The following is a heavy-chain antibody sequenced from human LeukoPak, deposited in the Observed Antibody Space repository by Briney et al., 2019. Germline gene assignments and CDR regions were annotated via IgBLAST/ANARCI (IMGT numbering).Heavy chain of an antibody. CDR2: IYHTGST. D-gene: IGHD5-18*01. CDR1: GGSVSDYY. V-gene: IGHV4-59*02. CDR3: ARVPVDTAMVDY. J-gene: IGHJ4*02. Sequence: NPSETLSLTCTISGGSVSDYYWSWIRQSPGKGLEWIGYIYHTGSTSYSPSLKSRVTISADTSQNQFSLKLSSVTAADTAVYYCARVPVDTAMVDYWGQGTLVTVSS.